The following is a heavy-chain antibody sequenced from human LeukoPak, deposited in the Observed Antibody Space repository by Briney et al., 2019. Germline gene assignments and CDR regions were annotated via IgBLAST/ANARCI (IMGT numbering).Heavy chain of an antibody. V-gene: IGHV2-5*02. CDR3: ARRPSSSGWSLFDY. CDR1: GFSLSTSGVG. J-gene: IGHJ4*02. D-gene: IGHD6-19*01. CDR2: IYWDGDK. Sequence: SGPTLVKPTQTLTLTCGFSGFSLSTSGVGVGWVRQPPGKALEWLAHIYWDGDKRYSPSLKSRLTITKDTSKNQVVLTMTNMDPVDTATYYCARRPSSSGWSLFDYWGQGTLVTVSS.